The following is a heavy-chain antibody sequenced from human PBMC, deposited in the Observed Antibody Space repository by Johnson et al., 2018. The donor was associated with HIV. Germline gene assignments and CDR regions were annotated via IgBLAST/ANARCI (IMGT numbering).Heavy chain of an antibody. V-gene: IGHV3-30-3*01. J-gene: IGHJ3*02. CDR3: ARERSPYYDSSGYHDAFDI. D-gene: IGHD3-22*01. CDR1: GFTFSSYA. CDR2: ISYNGSNK. Sequence: QVQLVESGGGVVQPGRSLRLSCAASGFTFSSYAMHWVRQAPGKGLEWVAVISYNGSNKYYADSVKGRFTISRDNSKNTLYLQMNSLRAEVTAVYYCARERSPYYDSSGYHDAFDIWGQGTMVTVSS.